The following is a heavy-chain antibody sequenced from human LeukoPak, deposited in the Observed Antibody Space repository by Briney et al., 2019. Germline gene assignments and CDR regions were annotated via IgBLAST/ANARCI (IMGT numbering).Heavy chain of an antibody. CDR1: GFTFSNNA. CDR3: TKGTIWLPFDY. Sequence: GGSFILSCEASGFTFSNNAISGARQAPGKGLEWVSAISGSGGSTYYADSVKGRFTISRDNSKNTLYLQMNSLRAEDTAVYYCTKGTIWLPFDYWGQGTLVTVSS. CDR2: ISGSGGST. J-gene: IGHJ4*02. V-gene: IGHV3-23*01. D-gene: IGHD5-18*01.